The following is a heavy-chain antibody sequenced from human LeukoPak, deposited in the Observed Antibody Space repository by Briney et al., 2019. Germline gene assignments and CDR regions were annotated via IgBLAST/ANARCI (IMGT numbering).Heavy chain of an antibody. Sequence: PSETLSLTCAVSGGSISSGGYSWSWIRQPPGKGLEWIGYIYHSGSTYYNPSLKSRVTISVDRSKNQFSLKLSSVTAADTAVYYCARGTAAAGFDWFDPWGQGTLATVSS. J-gene: IGHJ5*02. D-gene: IGHD6-13*01. V-gene: IGHV4-30-2*01. CDR3: ARGTAAAGFDWFDP. CDR2: IYHSGST. CDR1: GGSISSGGYS.